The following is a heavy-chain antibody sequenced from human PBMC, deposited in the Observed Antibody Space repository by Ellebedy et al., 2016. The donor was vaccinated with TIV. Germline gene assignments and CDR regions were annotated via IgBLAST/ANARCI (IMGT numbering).Heavy chain of an antibody. V-gene: IGHV4-34*01. J-gene: IGHJ4*02. D-gene: IGHD3-22*01. CDR3: ARGDSIYFDSSGALDY. CDR2: IDDSGRT. Sequence: MPSEPLSLTCAVYGGSFSSYFWTWIRQPPGKALEWIGEIDDSGRTNCTPSLKSPVTISVDTSTNQFSLKLRSLTAADTAVYYCARGDSIYFDSSGALDYWGQGTLVTVSS. CDR1: GGSFSSYF.